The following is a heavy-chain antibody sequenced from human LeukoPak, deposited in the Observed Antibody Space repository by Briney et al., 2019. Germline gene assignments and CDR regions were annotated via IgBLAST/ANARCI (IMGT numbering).Heavy chain of an antibody. D-gene: IGHD1-14*01. J-gene: IGHJ4*02. V-gene: IGHV4-59*01. CDR1: GGSMSTYY. CDR3: AGMRITTPTVRTLDY. Sequence: PSETLSLTCTVSGGSMSTYYWTWIRQPPGKGLEWIGFIYYTGSTNYNPSLKSRVTISVDTSKNQFSLKLSSVTAADTAVYYCAGMRITTPTVRTLDYWGQGTLSPSPQ. CDR2: IYYTGST.